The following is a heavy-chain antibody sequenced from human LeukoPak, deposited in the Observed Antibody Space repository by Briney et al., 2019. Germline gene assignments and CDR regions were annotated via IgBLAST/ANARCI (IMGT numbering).Heavy chain of an antibody. CDR2: INHSGST. J-gene: IGHJ4*02. CDR1: GGSFSCYY. CDR3: ARGRGYFDY. D-gene: IGHD3-10*01. V-gene: IGHV4-34*01. Sequence: SETLSLTCAVYGGSFSCYYWSWIRQPPGKGLEWIGEINHSGSTNYNPSLKSRVTISVDTSKNQFSLKLSSVTAADTAVYYCARGRGYFDYWGQGTLVTVSS.